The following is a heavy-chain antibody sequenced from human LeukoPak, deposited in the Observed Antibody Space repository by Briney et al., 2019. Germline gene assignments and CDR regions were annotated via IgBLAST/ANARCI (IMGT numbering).Heavy chain of an antibody. D-gene: IGHD3-10*01. CDR3: AKRGVVIRGFLVGFHKEAYYYDS. CDR2: ISDSGGRT. J-gene: IGHJ4*02. Sequence: GGSLRLSCAVSGITLSNYGMSWVRRAPGKGLEWVAGISDSGGRTNYADSVKGRFTISRDNPKNTLSLQMNSLRTEDTAVYFCAKRGVVIRGFLVGFHKEAYYYDSWGQGALVTVPS. V-gene: IGHV3-23*01. CDR1: GITLSNYG.